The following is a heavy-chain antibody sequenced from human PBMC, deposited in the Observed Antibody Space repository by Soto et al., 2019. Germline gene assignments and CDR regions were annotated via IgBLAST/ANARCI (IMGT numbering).Heavy chain of an antibody. Sequence: ASVKVSCKASGYTFTSYAMHWVRQAPGQRLEWMGWINAGNGNTKYSQKFQGRVTITRDTSASTAYMELSSLRSEDTAVYYCARSQELRVYYYYYGMDVWGQGTTVTVS. J-gene: IGHJ6*02. CDR2: INAGNGNT. D-gene: IGHD1-7*01. CDR1: GYTFTSYA. CDR3: ARSQELRVYYYYYGMDV. V-gene: IGHV1-3*01.